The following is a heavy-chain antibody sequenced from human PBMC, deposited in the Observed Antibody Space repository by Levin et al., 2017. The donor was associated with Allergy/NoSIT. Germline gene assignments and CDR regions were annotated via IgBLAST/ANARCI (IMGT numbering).Heavy chain of an antibody. D-gene: IGHD6-19*01. Sequence: GESLKISCAASGFTFSSYAMSWVRQAPGKGLEWVSAISGSGGSTYYADSVKGRFTISRDNSKNTLYLQMNSLRAEDTAVYYCAKEKGILAVAGYFDYWGQGTLVTVSS. J-gene: IGHJ4*02. CDR1: GFTFSSYA. CDR3: AKEKGILAVAGYFDY. CDR2: ISGSGGST. V-gene: IGHV3-23*01.